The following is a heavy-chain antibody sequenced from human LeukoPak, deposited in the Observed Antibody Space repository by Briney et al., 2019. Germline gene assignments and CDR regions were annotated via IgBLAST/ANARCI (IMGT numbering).Heavy chain of an antibody. CDR1: GDSISRSRHF. CDR2: IYYSGST. CDR3: ARTRYYYNSRSYWAPDYFDY. Sequence: SETLSLTCNVSGDSISRSRHFWAWIRQSPGRGLEWIGSIYYSGSTYYNPSLKSRVTISVDTSKNQFSLKLSSVTAADTAVYYCARTRYYYNSRSYWAPDYFDYWGQGTLVTVSS. V-gene: IGHV4-39*01. J-gene: IGHJ4*02. D-gene: IGHD3-10*01.